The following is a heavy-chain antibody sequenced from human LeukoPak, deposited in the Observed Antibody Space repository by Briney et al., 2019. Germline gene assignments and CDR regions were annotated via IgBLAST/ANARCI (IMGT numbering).Heavy chain of an antibody. CDR2: IYTSGST. D-gene: IGHD4-11*01. CDR3: ARVATTVTTANWFDP. Sequence: SETLSLTCTVSGGSISSYYWSWIRQPAGRGLEWIGSIYTSGSTNYNPSLKSRVTISVDKSKNQFSLKLSSVTAADTAVYYCARVATTVTTANWFDPWGQGTLVTVSS. V-gene: IGHV4-4*07. CDR1: GGSISSYY. J-gene: IGHJ5*02.